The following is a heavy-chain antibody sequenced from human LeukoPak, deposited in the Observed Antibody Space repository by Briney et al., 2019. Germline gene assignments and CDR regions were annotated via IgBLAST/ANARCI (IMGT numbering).Heavy chain of an antibody. V-gene: IGHV4-39*07. Sequence: PSETLSLTCTVSSGSINSDSHYWGWIRQPPGKGLEWIGEINHSGSTNYNPSLKSRVTISVDTSKNQFSLKLSSVTAADTAVYYCARRSIAARRYYFDYWGQGTLVTVSS. J-gene: IGHJ4*02. D-gene: IGHD6-6*01. CDR1: SGSINSDSHY. CDR2: INHSGST. CDR3: ARRSIAARRYYFDY.